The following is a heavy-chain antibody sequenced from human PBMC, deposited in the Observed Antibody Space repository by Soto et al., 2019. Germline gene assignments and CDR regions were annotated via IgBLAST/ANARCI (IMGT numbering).Heavy chain of an antibody. J-gene: IGHJ4*02. D-gene: IGHD6-13*01. CDR1: GGSISSYY. CDR2: IYYSGST. CDR3: ARLSPPLAASGLDY. Sequence: QVQLQESGPGLVKPWETLSLTCTVSGGSISSYYWSWIRQPPGKGLEWIGYIYYSGSTNYNPSLKSRVTISVDTSKNQFSLKLSSVTAADTAVYYCARLSPPLAASGLDYWGQGTLVTVSS. V-gene: IGHV4-59*03.